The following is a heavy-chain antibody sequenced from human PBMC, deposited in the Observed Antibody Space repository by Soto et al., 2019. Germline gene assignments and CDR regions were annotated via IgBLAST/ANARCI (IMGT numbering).Heavy chain of an antibody. CDR1: GFTFSSYA. Sequence: GESLKISCAASGFTFSSYAMSWVRQAPGKGLEWVSTISSSGGSTYYADSVKGRFTISRDNSKNTLYLQMNSLRAEDTAVYYCASQRRAYSSSSGGWFDPWGQGTLVTVSS. J-gene: IGHJ5*02. V-gene: IGHV3-23*01. CDR2: ISSSGGST. D-gene: IGHD6-6*01. CDR3: ASQRRAYSSSSGGWFDP.